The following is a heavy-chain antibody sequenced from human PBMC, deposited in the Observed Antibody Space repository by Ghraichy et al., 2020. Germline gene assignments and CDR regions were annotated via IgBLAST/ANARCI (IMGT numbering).Heavy chain of an antibody. Sequence: GGSLRLSCVASGFTLSSYWMHWVRQVPGKGLEWLSHISPDGNIRNYAESVKGRFTISRDITESTLYLQMNSLRAEDTAVYFCARGNSGLGVWGQGARVTVSS. J-gene: IGHJ4*02. CDR1: GFTLSSYW. V-gene: IGHV3-74*01. CDR3: ARGNSGLGV. D-gene: IGHD5-12*01. CDR2: ISPDGNIR.